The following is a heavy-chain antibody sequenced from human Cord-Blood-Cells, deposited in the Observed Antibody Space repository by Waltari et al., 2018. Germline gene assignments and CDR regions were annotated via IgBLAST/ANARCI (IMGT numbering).Heavy chain of an antibody. CDR1: GGSFSGYY. V-gene: IGHV4-34*01. CDR2: INHSGST. CDR3: AAAVCSGGSCYSYFDY. D-gene: IGHD2-15*01. Sequence: QVQLQQWGAGLLKPSETLSLTCAVYGGSFSGYYWSWIRQPPGKGLEWIGEINHSGSTHYNPSLKSRVTISVDTSKNQFSLKLSSVTAADTAVYYCAAAVCSGGSCYSYFDYWGQGTLVTVSS. J-gene: IGHJ4*02.